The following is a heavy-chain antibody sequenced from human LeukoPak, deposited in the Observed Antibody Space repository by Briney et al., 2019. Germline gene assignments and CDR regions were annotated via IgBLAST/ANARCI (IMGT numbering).Heavy chain of an antibody. D-gene: IGHD5-18*01. CDR3: RGYSSGYKLDS. CDR1: GGSISPYY. J-gene: IGHJ4*02. V-gene: IGHV4-39*01. CDR2: IDYSGST. Sequence: SQTLSLTCTVSGGSISPYYWGWIRQPPGKGLEWIGSIDYSGSTYYNPSLKSRVAISLDTSKNQFSLKLSSVTAADTAVYFCRGYSSGYKLDSWGQGTLVTVSS.